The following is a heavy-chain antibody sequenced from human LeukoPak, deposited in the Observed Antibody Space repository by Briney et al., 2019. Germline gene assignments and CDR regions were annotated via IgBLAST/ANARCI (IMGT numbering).Heavy chain of an antibody. J-gene: IGHJ4*02. CDR1: GFTFSSYG. D-gene: IGHD5-12*01. CDR2: IRYDGSNT. Sequence: GGSLRLSCAASGFTFSSYGMHWVRLAPGKGLEWVTFIRYDGSNTYAESVKGRFTISRDNSKNTVYLQMNSLAIEDTAIYYCAKNRWGSVATPDSWGQGTVVTVSS. CDR3: AKNRWGSVATPDS. V-gene: IGHV3-30*02.